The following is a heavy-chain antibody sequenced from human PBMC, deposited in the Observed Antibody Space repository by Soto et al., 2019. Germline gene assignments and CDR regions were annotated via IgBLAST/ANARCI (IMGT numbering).Heavy chain of an antibody. CDR2: VYHTGST. CDR1: GGSTNSYY. Sequence: SETLSLTCTVSGGSTNSYYWTWIRQPPGKGLEWIGYVYHTGSTNYNPSLKGRVTISIDTSKNQFSLKVSAVTAADTAVYYCAMRTETPNWLDPWGPGTLVTVSS. D-gene: IGHD1-7*01. J-gene: IGHJ5*02. V-gene: IGHV4-59*01. CDR3: AMRTETPNWLDP.